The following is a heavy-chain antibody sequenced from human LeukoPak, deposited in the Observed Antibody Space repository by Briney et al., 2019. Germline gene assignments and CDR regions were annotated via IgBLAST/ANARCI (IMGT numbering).Heavy chain of an antibody. Sequence: SETLSLTCTVSGGSISSYYWSWIRQPPGKGLEWIGYIYYSGSTNYNASLKSRVTISVDTSKNQFSLKLSSVTAADTAVYYCARDRYYYDSSGYDYWGQGTLVIVSS. J-gene: IGHJ4*02. D-gene: IGHD3-22*01. CDR3: ARDRYYYDSSGYDY. V-gene: IGHV4-59*01. CDR1: GGSISSYY. CDR2: IYYSGST.